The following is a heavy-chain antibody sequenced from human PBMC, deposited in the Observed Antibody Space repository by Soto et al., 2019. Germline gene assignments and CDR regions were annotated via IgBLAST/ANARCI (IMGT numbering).Heavy chain of an antibody. CDR3: ARDRVTYHDY. CDR2: ISYDGSNK. D-gene: IGHD2-21*02. J-gene: IGHJ4*02. Sequence: GSRRLCCAASGFTFSSYAMHWVRQAPGKGLEWVAVISYDGSNKYYADSVKGRFTISRDNSKNTLYLQMNSLRAEDTAVYYCARDRVTYHDYWGQGTLVPVSS. CDR1: GFTFSSYA. V-gene: IGHV3-30-3*01.